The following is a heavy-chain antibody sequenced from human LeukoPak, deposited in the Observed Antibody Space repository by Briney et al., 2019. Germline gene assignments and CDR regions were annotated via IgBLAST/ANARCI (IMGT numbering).Heavy chain of an antibody. V-gene: IGHV1-46*01. CDR2: SNPRGGST. Sequence: ASVKVSCKASGDTFTSHYIHWVRQAPGQGLEWMGISNPRGGSTSHAQKFQGRVTMTTDTSTSTVYMELSSLRSEDTAVCYCARSPAYCSGSTCYGLNWFDPWGQGTLVTVSS. CDR1: GDTFTSHY. CDR3: ARSPAYCSGSTCYGLNWFDP. J-gene: IGHJ5*02. D-gene: IGHD2-15*01.